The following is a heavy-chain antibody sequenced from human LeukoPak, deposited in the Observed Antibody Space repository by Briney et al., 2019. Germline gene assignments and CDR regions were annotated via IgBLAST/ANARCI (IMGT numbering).Heavy chain of an antibody. V-gene: IGHV3-7*01. J-gene: IGHJ4*02. CDR3: ARGGLSVPGRLDY. CDR2: VKGDGGQT. CDR1: GFTLSNFW. Sequence: PGGSLRLSCAASGFTLSNFWISWVRLAPGKGLEWVASVKGDGGQTHFVDSVKGRFAVSTDNTKNSLHLQMNSLRVDDTALDFCARGGLSVPGRLDYWGQGALVIVSS. D-gene: IGHD6-19*01.